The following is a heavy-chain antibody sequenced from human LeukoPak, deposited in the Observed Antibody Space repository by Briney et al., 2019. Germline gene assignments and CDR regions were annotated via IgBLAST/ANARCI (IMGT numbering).Heavy chain of an antibody. CDR1: GGSISSYY. CDR3: ARGGGYASPIGY. CDR2: IYHSGST. J-gene: IGHJ4*02. Sequence: PSETLSLTCTVSGGSISSYYWSWIRQPPGKGLEWIGYIYHSGSTNYNPSLKSRVTISVDTSKNQFSLKLSSVTAADTAMYYCARGGGYASPIGYWGQGALVTVSS. D-gene: IGHD5-12*01. V-gene: IGHV4-59*01.